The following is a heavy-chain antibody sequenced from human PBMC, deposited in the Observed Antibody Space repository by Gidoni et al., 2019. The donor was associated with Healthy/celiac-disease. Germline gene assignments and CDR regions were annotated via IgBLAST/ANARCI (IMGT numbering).Heavy chain of an antibody. D-gene: IGHD6-13*01. CDR2: IWDDGSNK. CDR1: GFTCRSYG. V-gene: IGHV3-33*01. CDR3: ARARGSSWYRAIDY. Sequence: QVQLVASGGGEVQLRRSLSISCPASGFTCRSYGIHWVRQAPGKGLEWGAVIWDDGSNKYYADSVKGRFTISRDNSKNTLYLQMNSLRAEDTAVYYCARARGSSWYRAIDYWGQGTLVTVSS. J-gene: IGHJ4*02.